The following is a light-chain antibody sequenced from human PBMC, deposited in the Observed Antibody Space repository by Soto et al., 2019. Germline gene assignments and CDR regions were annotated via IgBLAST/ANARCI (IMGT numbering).Light chain of an antibody. V-gene: IGKV3-20*01. J-gene: IGKJ5*01. Sequence: VFTLSPGTLSLSPGERTALSCTATRTVVSSYLAWYQQIPGQAHRLLIYAAYIRATDIPDRFSGSGSGTDFTLTIRSLEPEDFAVYYCQKYGTSPPITFGKGTRLEIK. CDR2: AAY. CDR3: QKYGTSPPIT. CDR1: RTVVSSY.